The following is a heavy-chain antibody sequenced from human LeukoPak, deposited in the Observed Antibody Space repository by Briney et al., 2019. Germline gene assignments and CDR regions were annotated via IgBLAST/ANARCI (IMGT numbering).Heavy chain of an antibody. CDR3: ARDFPTAGDTFDY. CDR2: INPNSGGT. J-gene: IGHJ4*02. D-gene: IGHD2-21*01. Sequence: ASVKVSCKASGYTFTGCYMHWVRQAPGQGLEWMGWINPNSGGTNYAQKFQGRVTMTRDTSISTAYMELSRLRSDDTAVYYCARDFPTAGDTFDYWGQGTLVTVSS. V-gene: IGHV1-2*02. CDR1: GYTFTGCY.